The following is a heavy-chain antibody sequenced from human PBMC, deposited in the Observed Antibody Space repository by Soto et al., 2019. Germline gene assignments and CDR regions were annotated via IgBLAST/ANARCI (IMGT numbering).Heavy chain of an antibody. CDR1: GFTFDDYT. V-gene: IGHV3-43*01. D-gene: IGHD2-2*01. J-gene: IGHJ1*01. Sequence: PGGSLRLSCAASGFTFDDYTMHWVRQAPGKGLEWVSLISWDGGSTYYADSVKGRFTISRDNSKNSLYLQMNSLRTEDTALYYCTRVGSSLTSAEYFQHWGQGTLVTVSS. CDR3: TRVGSSLTSAEYFQH. CDR2: ISWDGGST.